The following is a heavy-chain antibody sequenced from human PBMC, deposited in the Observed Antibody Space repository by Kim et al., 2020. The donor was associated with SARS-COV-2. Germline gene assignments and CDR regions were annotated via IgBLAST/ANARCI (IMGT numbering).Heavy chain of an antibody. J-gene: IGHJ4*02. CDR3: ARGGRPGDY. Sequence: GGSLRLSCVASGFTFSYYWMSWVRQAPGKGLEWLAQIKEDGSEKFYVDSVKGRFTISRDNAKNSLYLQMDSLRAADTAVYYCARGGRPGDYWGQGNRVTV. D-gene: IGHD6-6*01. CDR2: IKEDGSEK. V-gene: IGHV3-7*01. CDR1: GFTFSYYW.